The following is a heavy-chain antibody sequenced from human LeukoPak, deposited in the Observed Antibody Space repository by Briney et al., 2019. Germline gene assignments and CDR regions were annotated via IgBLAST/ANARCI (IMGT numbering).Heavy chain of an antibody. CDR1: GFTFSSYG. CDR3: ARGVVVAAADY. D-gene: IGHD2-15*01. V-gene: IGHV3-33*01. CDR2: IWYDGSNK. J-gene: IGHJ4*02. Sequence: GGSLRLSCAASGFTFSSYGMHWVRQAPGKGLEWVTVIWYDGSNKYYADSVKGRFTISRDNSKNTLYLQMNSLRAEDTAVYYCARGVVVAAADYWGQGTLVTVSS.